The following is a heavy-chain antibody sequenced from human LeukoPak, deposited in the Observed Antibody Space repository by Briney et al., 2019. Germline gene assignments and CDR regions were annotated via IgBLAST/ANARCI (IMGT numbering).Heavy chain of an antibody. J-gene: IGHJ4*02. CDR3: ARGGDCSSTSCYVDY. Sequence: PGRSLRLSCVASGFTFSSYAMHWVRQAPGKGLEWVAVISNDGSNKYYADSVKGRFTISRDNSKNTLYLQMNSLRAEDTAVYYCARGGDCSSTSCYVDYWGQGTLVTVSS. CDR1: GFTFSSYA. CDR2: ISNDGSNK. D-gene: IGHD2-2*01. V-gene: IGHV3-30-3*01.